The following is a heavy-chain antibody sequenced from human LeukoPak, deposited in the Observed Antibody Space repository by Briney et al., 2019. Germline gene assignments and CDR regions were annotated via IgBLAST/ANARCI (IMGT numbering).Heavy chain of an antibody. CDR2: IYSGGST. V-gene: IGHV3-53*05. Sequence: GGSLRLSCAASGFTVSSNYMSWVRQAPGKGLEWVSVIYSGGSTYYADSVKGRFTISRDNSKNTLYLQMNSLRAEDTALYYCAKDIRGSTSWYGLAYWGQGTLVTVSS. CDR3: AKDIRGSTSWYGLAY. J-gene: IGHJ4*02. D-gene: IGHD6-13*01. CDR1: GFTVSSNY.